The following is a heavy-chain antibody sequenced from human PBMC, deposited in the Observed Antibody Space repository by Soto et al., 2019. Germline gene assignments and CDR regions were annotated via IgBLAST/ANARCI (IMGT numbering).Heavy chain of an antibody. D-gene: IGHD2-21*02. CDR1: GGTLSTYA. CDR3: ARVGTPLVTAGWFDP. CDR2: LIPVLGTT. J-gene: IGHJ5*02. Sequence: QLQLAQSGAEVKKPGSSVKVSCKASGGTLSTYAVTWVRQAPGQGLEWMGGLIPVLGTTTYAPKFQDRITITADESTNTAYLEVNSLRSEDTAVYYCARVGTPLVTAGWFDPWGQGTLVTVSS. V-gene: IGHV1-69*01.